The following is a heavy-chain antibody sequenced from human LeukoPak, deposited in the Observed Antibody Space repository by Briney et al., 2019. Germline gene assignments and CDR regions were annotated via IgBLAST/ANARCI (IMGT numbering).Heavy chain of an antibody. D-gene: IGHD3-22*01. CDR2: IKQDGSEK. Sequence: GGSLRLSCAASGFTSSSYWMSWVRQAPGKGLEWVANIKQDGSEKYYVDSVKGRFTISRDNAKNSLYLQMNSLRAEDTAVYYCASDGHQYYDSGGYSFWGQGTLVTVSS. J-gene: IGHJ4*02. CDR3: ASDGHQYYDSGGYSF. CDR1: GFTSSSYW. V-gene: IGHV3-7*01.